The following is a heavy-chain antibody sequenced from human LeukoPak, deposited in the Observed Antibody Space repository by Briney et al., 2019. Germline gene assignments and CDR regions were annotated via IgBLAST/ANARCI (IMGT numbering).Heavy chain of an antibody. D-gene: IGHD3-22*01. CDR2: ISSSSSYI. CDR1: GFTFSSYS. Sequence: PGGSLRLSCAASGFTFSSYSMNWVRQAPGKGLEWVSSISSSSSYIYYADSVKGRFTISRDNAKNSLYLQMHSLRAEDTAVYYCARDSGYFDYSGYYPFDYWGQGTLVTVSS. CDR3: ARDSGYFDYSGYYPFDY. V-gene: IGHV3-21*01. J-gene: IGHJ4*02.